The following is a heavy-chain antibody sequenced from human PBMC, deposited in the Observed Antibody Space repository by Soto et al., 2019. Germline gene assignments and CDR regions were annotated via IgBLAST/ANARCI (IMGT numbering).Heavy chain of an antibody. D-gene: IGHD3-9*01. CDR1: GGTFSSYT. CDR2: IIPILGIA. Sequence: SVKVSCKASGGTFSSYTISWVRQAPGRGLEWMGRIIPILGIANYAQKFQGRVTITADKSTSTAYMELSSLRSEDTAVYYCARDLGLAYYDILTGPPRDWFDPWGQGTLVTVSS. J-gene: IGHJ5*02. CDR3: ARDLGLAYYDILTGPPRDWFDP. V-gene: IGHV1-69*04.